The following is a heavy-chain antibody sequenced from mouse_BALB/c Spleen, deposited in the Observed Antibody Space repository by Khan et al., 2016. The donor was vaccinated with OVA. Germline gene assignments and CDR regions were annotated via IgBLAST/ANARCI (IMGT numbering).Heavy chain of an antibody. CDR1: GFTFSDYY. V-gene: IGHV5-4*02. CDR3: ASGHYGDPLSY. CDR2: IRDGTTYT. D-gene: IGHD2-13*01. J-gene: IGHJ3*01. Sequence: EVELVEPGGGLVKPGVSLKLSCAASGFTFSDYYLYWNCQTPEKRQEWVATIRDGTTYTYYPARVKGRFTISSDNAKNSLNLPLRRLQSDDTAIYYCASGHYGDPLSYWGQGTLVTVPA.